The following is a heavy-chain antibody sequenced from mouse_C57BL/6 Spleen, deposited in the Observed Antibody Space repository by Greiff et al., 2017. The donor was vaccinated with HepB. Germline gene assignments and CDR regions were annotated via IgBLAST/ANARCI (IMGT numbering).Heavy chain of an antibody. CDR3: ARSGLRETAFHWYFDV. J-gene: IGHJ1*03. Sequence: VQLQQPGAELVKPGASVKLSCKASGYTFTSYWMHWVKQRPGQGLEWIGMIHPNSGSTNYNEKFKSKATLTVDKSSSTAYMQLSSLTSEDSAVYYCARSGLRETAFHWYFDVWGTGTTLTVSS. CDR2: IHPNSGST. D-gene: IGHD2-4*01. CDR1: GYTFTSYW. V-gene: IGHV1-64*01.